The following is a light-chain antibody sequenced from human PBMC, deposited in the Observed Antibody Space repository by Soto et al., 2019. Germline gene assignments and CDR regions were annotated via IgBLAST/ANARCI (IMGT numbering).Light chain of an antibody. CDR1: NVGSES. J-gene: IGLJ2*01. CDR3: QVWDSSSVHVI. V-gene: IGLV3-21*04. Sequence: SYELTQPPSVSVAPGKTATITCGGHNVGSESVHWYQQRPGQAPVLVIYSDGDRPSAIPERFSGSKSGNTATLTIGRVEAGDEADYYCQVWDSSSVHVIFGGGTQLTVL. CDR2: SDG.